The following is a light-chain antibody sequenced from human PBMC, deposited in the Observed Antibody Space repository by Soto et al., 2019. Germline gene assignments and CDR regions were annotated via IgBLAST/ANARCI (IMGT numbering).Light chain of an antibody. V-gene: IGKV3-20*01. CDR2: GAS. CDR1: QSVASRN. J-gene: IGKJ1*01. CDR3: QQYGSSAWT. Sequence: IVLTQSPGTLSRSPGERATLSCRASQSVASRNLAWYKQKSGQAPRLLIYGASSRATGIPRRFSGSGSGTEFTLTISRLEPEDFEVYFCQQYGSSAWTFGQGTKVDIK.